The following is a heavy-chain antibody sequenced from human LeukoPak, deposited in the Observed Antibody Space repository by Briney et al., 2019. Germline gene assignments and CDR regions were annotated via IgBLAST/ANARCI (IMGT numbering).Heavy chain of an antibody. CDR3: ARGRGQLGDIDY. D-gene: IGHD6-6*01. Sequence: TPSETLSLTCTVSGGSISSGDYYWSWIRQPPGKGLEWIGYIYYSGSTYYNPSLKSRVTISVDTSKNQFSLKLSSVTAADTAVYYCARGRGQLGDIDYWGQGTLVTVSS. J-gene: IGHJ4*02. V-gene: IGHV4-30-4*08. CDR1: GGSISSGDYY. CDR2: IYYSGST.